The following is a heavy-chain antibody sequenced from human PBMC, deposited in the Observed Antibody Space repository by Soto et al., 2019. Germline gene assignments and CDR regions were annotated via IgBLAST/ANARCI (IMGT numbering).Heavy chain of an antibody. Sequence: QVQLQESGPGLLKPSETLSLTCSVSGGSVSDKNYYWSWIRQPPGKRLAWIGYVYYSGTTNYNPSLTSRVTISVDLSKTRCALRLSSVTTADTALYYCARTTAVPNTLRSRYFFDYWGQGTLVTVSS. V-gene: IGHV4-61*01. CDR1: GGSVSDKNYY. J-gene: IGHJ4*02. D-gene: IGHD4-17*01. CDR3: ARTTAVPNTLRSRYFFDY. CDR2: VYYSGTT.